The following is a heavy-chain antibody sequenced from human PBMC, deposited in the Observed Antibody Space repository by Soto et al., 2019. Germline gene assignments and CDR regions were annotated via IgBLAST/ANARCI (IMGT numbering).Heavy chain of an antibody. CDR2: IYYSGST. Sequence: SETLSLTCTVSGGSISSYYWSWIRQPPGKGLEWIGYIYYSGSTNYNPSLKSRVTISVDTSKNQFSLKLSSVTAADTAVYYCAREGFLSEDSRSWYWFAPWGQGTLVTVSS. CDR3: AREGFLSEDSRSWYWFAP. J-gene: IGHJ5*02. CDR1: GGSISSYY. V-gene: IGHV4-59*01. D-gene: IGHD6-13*01.